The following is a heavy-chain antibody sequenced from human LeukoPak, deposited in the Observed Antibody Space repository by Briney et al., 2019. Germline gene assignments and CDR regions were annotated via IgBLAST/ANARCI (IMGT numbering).Heavy chain of an antibody. CDR1: GGTFSSYA. CDR2: IIPIFGTA. J-gene: IGHJ4*02. V-gene: IGHV1-69*05. Sequence: GASVKVSCRASGGTFSSYAISWVRQAPGQGLEWMGRIIPIFGTANYAQKFQGRVTITTDESTSTAYMELSSLRSEDTAVYYCARDDGECLFDYWGQGTLVTVSS. D-gene: IGHD4-17*01. CDR3: ARDDGECLFDY.